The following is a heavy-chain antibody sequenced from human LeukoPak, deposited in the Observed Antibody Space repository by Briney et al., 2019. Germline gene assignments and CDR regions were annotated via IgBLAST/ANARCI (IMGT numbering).Heavy chain of an antibody. CDR3: AIVNGLGIAAAGKKDACDI. CDR1: GYTFTVYY. D-gene: IGHD6-13*01. CDR2: INPNSGGT. J-gene: IGHJ3*02. Sequence: GASVTLSFKASGYTFTVYYMHWVRHAPGQGLEWMGWINPNSGGTNYAQKFQGRVTMTRDTSISTAYMELSRLRSDDTAVYYCAIVNGLGIAAAGKKDACDIWGQGTMVTVSS. V-gene: IGHV1-2*02.